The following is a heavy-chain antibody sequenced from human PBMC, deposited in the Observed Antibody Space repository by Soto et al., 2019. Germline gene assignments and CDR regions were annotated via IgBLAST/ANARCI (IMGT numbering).Heavy chain of an antibody. CDR1: GGSISSDY. J-gene: IGHJ4*02. V-gene: IGHV4-59*08. Sequence: PSETLSLTCTVSGGSISSDYWNWIRQPPGKGLEWIGYIHSGSTTYSASLRSRVTISVDTSKNQFSLKLSSVTAADTAVYFCARHDGSRSTDYWGQGTLVTVSS. CDR3: ARHDGSRSTDY. D-gene: IGHD3-10*01. CDR2: IHSGST.